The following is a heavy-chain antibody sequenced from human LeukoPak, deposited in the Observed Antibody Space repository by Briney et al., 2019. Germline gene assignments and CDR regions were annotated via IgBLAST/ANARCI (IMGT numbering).Heavy chain of an antibody. Sequence: SETLSLTCTVSGGSISSSSYYWGWIRQPPGKGLEWIGEINHSGSTNYNPSLKSRVTISVDTSKNQFSLKLSSVTAADTAVYYCARARYSGSYNYWGQGTLVTVSS. CDR1: GGSISSSSYY. CDR2: INHSGST. V-gene: IGHV4-39*07. J-gene: IGHJ4*02. CDR3: ARARYSGSYNY. D-gene: IGHD1-26*01.